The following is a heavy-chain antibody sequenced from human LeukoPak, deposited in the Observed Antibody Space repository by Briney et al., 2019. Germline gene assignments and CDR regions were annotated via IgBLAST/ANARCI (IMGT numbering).Heavy chain of an antibody. CDR3: AKGSNYDFWIGSPDY. V-gene: IGHV1-46*01. J-gene: IGHJ4*02. Sequence: GASVKVSCKASGYTFTSYYMHWVRQAPGQGLEWMGIINPSGGSTSYAQKFQGRVTMTRDTSTSTVYMELSSLRSEDTAVYYCAKGSNYDFWIGSPDYWGQGALVTVSS. CDR1: GYTFTSYY. CDR2: INPSGGST. D-gene: IGHD3-3*01.